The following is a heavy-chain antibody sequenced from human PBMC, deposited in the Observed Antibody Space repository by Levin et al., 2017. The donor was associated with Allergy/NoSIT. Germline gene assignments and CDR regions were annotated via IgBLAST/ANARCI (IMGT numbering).Heavy chain of an antibody. D-gene: IGHD1-26*01. CDR2: INSDGSDT. Sequence: LSLTCAASGFTFPGYWMHWVRQAPGKGLVWVSRINSDGSDTNYADSVKGRFTISRDNVKNTLYLQMNSLSAEDTAVYYCVRDNAKVQELFDYWGQGTLVTVSS. CDR1: GFTFPGYW. V-gene: IGHV3-74*01. J-gene: IGHJ4*02. CDR3: VRDNAKVQELFDY.